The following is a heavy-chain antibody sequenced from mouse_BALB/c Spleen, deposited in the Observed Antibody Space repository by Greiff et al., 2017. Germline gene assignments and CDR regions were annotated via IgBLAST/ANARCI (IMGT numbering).Heavy chain of an antibody. Sequence: VKLVESGPGLVAPSQSLSITCTVSGFSLTSYGVHWVRQPPGKGLEWLGVIWAGGSTNYNSALMSRLSISKDNSKSQVFLKMNSLQTDDTAMYYCARDNGNYAWFAYWGQGTLVTVSA. D-gene: IGHD2-1*01. CDR2: IWAGGST. CDR1: GFSLTSYG. J-gene: IGHJ3*01. V-gene: IGHV2-9*02. CDR3: ARDNGNYAWFAY.